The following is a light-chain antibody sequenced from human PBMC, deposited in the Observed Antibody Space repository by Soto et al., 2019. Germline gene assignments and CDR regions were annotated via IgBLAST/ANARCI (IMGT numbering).Light chain of an antibody. CDR2: GAS. J-gene: IGKJ2*01. Sequence: ESVLTQSPGTLSLSPGERATLSCRASQSVSSSYLAWYQQKPGQAPRLIMYGASSRATGIPDRLSGSGSGTDFTLTISRLEPEDFAVYYCQQYNSPPYTFGQGTRLEIK. CDR1: QSVSSSY. CDR3: QQYNSPPYT. V-gene: IGKV3-20*01.